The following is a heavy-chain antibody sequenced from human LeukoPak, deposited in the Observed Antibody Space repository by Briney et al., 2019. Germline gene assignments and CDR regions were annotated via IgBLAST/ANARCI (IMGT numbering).Heavy chain of an antibody. J-gene: IGHJ4*02. CDR3: ARGLDLGA. CDR2: IYTSGST. D-gene: IGHD3-16*01. CDR1: GGSISSGSYY. Sequence: SQTLSLTCTVSGGSISSGSYYWSWIRQPAGKGLEWIGRIYTSGSTNYNPSLKSRVTISVDTSKNQFSLKLSSVTAADTAVYYCARGLDLGAWGQGTLVTVSS. V-gene: IGHV4-61*02.